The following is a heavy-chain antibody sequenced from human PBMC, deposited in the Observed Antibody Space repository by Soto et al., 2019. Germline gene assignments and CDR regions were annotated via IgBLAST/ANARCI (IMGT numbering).Heavy chain of an antibody. CDR3: AREPFDY. CDR2: INPNSGGT. CDR1: GYTFTVYY. Sequence: ASGKVSCNASGYTFTVYYMHGVRQAPGQGLEGMGWINPNSGGTNYAQKFQGWVTMTRDTSISTAYMELSSLRSDDTAVYYCAREPFDYWGQGTLVTVSS. V-gene: IGHV1-2*04. J-gene: IGHJ4*02.